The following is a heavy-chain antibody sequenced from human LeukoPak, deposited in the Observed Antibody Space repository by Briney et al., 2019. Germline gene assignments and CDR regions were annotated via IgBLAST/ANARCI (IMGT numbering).Heavy chain of an antibody. CDR2: INHSGST. J-gene: IGHJ4*02. Sequence: SETLSLTCAVYGGSFSGYYWSWIRQPPGKGLEWIGEINHSGSTNYNPSLKSRVTISVDTSKNQFSLKLSSVTAADTAVYYCARGPTYVDIVATVIAPYFDYWGQGTLVTVSS. D-gene: IGHD5-12*01. CDR3: ARGPTYVDIVATVIAPYFDY. CDR1: GGSFSGYY. V-gene: IGHV4-34*01.